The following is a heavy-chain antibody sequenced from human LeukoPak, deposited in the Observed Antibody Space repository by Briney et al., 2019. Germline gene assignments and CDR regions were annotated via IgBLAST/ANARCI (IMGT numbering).Heavy chain of an antibody. D-gene: IGHD3-3*01. CDR2: ISGSGGNT. J-gene: IGHJ3*02. CDR1: GFTFASHA. V-gene: IGHV3-23*01. Sequence: GGSLRPSCAPSGFTFASHAMTWVRQAPGKGPEWVAGISGSGGNTYHADSVKGRFAISRDNSKNTLYLQMNSLRAEDTAVYYCTTDPRSQRSDFWSGYYRPWDIWGQGTMVTVSS. CDR3: TTDPRSQRSDFWSGYYRPWDI.